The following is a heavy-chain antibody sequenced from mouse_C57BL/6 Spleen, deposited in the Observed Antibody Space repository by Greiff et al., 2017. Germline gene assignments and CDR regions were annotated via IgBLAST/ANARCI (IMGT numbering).Heavy chain of an antibody. CDR3: ARYITTVVGAMDY. Sequence: EVQRVESGGGLVKPGGSLKLSCAASGFTFSDYGMHWVRQAPEKGLEWVAYISSGSSTIYYADTVKGRFTISRDNAKNTLFLQMTSLRSEDTAMYYCARYITTVVGAMDYWGQGTSVTVSS. J-gene: IGHJ4*01. V-gene: IGHV5-17*01. CDR1: GFTFSDYG. CDR2: ISSGSSTI. D-gene: IGHD1-1*01.